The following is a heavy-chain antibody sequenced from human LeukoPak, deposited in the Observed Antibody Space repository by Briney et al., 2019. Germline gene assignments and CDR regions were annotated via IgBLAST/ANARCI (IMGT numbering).Heavy chain of an antibody. Sequence: GGSLRLSCAASGFTFSNYAMTWVRQAPGKGLEWVSAINGSGSSTYYADSVKGRFTISRDNAKNSLYLQMNSLRAEDTAVYYCARDVPSFSLADAFDIWGQGTMVTVSS. CDR3: ARDVPSFSLADAFDI. CDR1: GFTFSNYA. V-gene: IGHV3-23*01. D-gene: IGHD3-16*01. J-gene: IGHJ3*02. CDR2: INGSGSST.